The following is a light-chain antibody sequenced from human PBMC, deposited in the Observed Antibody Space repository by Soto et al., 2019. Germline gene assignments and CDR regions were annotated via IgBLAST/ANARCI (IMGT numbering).Light chain of an antibody. Sequence: DIQMTQYPSSLSASVGDRVTITCRASQSISSYLNWYQQKPGKAPKLLIYAASSLQSGVPSRFSGSGSGTDFTLNISSLQPEDFATYYCQQSYSTPLTFGGGTNVEIK. J-gene: IGKJ4*01. CDR3: QQSYSTPLT. CDR2: AAS. CDR1: QSISSY. V-gene: IGKV1-39*01.